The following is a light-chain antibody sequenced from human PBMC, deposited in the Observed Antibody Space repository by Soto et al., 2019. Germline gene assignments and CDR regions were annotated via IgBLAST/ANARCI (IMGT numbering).Light chain of an antibody. J-gene: IGLJ2*01. V-gene: IGLV2-14*01. CDR2: EVS. Sequence: QSALTQPASVSGSPGQSITISCTGTSRDIGSYNLVSWYQQHPGKAPKLMIYEVSSRPSGISYRFSGSKSGTTASLTISGLLPEDEADYYCSAYTPRSTLVFGGGTKLTVL. CDR3: SAYTPRSTLV. CDR1: SRDIGSYNL.